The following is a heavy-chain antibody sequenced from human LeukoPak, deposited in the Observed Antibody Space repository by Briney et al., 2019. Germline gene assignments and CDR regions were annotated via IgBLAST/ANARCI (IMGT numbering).Heavy chain of an antibody. D-gene: IGHD3-10*01. CDR3: ATAGPISGRHNYFDS. J-gene: IGHJ4*02. CDR2: IYYSGST. Sequence: SETLSLTCTVSGGSVSSGSYYWSWLRQPPGKGLEYIGYIYYSGSTNYNPSLKSRVTISVDTSKNHFSLKLTSVTPADTAVYYCATAGPISGRHNYFDSWGQGTLVTVSS. CDR1: GGSVSSGSYY. V-gene: IGHV4-61*03.